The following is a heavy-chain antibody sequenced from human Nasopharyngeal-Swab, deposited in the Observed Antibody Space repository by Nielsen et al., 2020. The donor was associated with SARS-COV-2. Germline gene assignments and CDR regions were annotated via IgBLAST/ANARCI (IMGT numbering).Heavy chain of an antibody. Sequence: SETLSLTYAVSGGSISSGGYSWSWIRQPPGKGLEWIGYIYHSGSTYYNPSLKSRGTISVDRSKNQFSLKLSSVTAADTAVYYCAREKYYYDSSGYYRWFDPWGQGTLVTVSS. CDR1: GGSISSGGYS. D-gene: IGHD3-22*01. V-gene: IGHV4-30-2*01. CDR2: IYHSGST. CDR3: AREKYYYDSSGYYRWFDP. J-gene: IGHJ5*02.